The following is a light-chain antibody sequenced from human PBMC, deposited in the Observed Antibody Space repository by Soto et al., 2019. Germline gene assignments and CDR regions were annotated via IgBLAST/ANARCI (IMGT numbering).Light chain of an antibody. CDR2: EGS. Sequence: QSALTQPASVSGSPGQSITISCTGTSSDVGSYNLVSWYQQHPCKAPKLMIYEGSKWPSGVSNRFSGSKSGNTASLTISGLQAEDEADYYCCSFAGSVVFGGGTKLTVL. CDR3: CSFAGSVV. V-gene: IGLV2-23*01. J-gene: IGLJ2*01. CDR1: SSDVGSYNL.